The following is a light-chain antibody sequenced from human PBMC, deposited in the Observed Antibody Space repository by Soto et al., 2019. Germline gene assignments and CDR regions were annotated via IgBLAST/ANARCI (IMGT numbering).Light chain of an antibody. CDR1: SSDVGGYNY. J-gene: IGLJ2*01. CDR3: CSYAGSNNLI. Sequence: QSALTQPPSASGSPGQSVTISCTGTSSDVGGYNYVSWYQQHPGKAPKLIIYEVTKRPSGIPDRFSGSKSGNTASLTVSGLQAEDDADYYCCSYAGSNNLIFGGGTKLTVL. V-gene: IGLV2-8*01. CDR2: EVT.